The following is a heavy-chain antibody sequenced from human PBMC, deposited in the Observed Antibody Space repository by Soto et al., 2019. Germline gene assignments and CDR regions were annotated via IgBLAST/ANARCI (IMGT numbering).Heavy chain of an antibody. J-gene: IGHJ4*02. CDR2: VSGSGHST. Sequence: GGSLRLSCAASAFTFSDYAMTWVRQAPGKGLEWVSAVSGSGHSTYYTDSVKGRFTITRDNSKNTLYLQMNSLRAEDTAVYYCAKRRYNWNEDQCFDYWGQGT. CDR1: AFTFSDYA. CDR3: AKRRYNWNEDQCFDY. D-gene: IGHD1-20*01. V-gene: IGHV3-23*01.